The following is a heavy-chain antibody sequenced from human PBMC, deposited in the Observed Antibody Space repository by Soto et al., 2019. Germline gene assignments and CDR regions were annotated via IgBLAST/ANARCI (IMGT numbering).Heavy chain of an antibody. CDR2: LNPNSGNT. V-gene: IGHV1-8*01. J-gene: IGHJ5*02. Sequence: QVRLVQSGAEVKKPGASVKVSCKASGYMFSTYDINWVRQAPGQGLEWMGWLNPNSGNTGYAQKFQGRVTMTRNTSINTAYMELSSLGSDDTAVYYCARDHRYNWNDEGWFDPWGQGTLVTVSS. CDR3: ARDHRYNWNDEGWFDP. CDR1: GYMFSTYD. D-gene: IGHD1-20*01.